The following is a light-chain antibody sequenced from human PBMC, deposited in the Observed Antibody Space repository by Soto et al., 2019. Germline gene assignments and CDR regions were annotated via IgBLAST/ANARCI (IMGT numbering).Light chain of an antibody. CDR3: QKSYSTPPT. V-gene: IGKV1-39*01. CDR1: QSISSY. J-gene: IGKJ5*01. Sequence: DIQMTQSPSSLSASVGDRVTITCRASQSISSYLNSYQQKPGKAPKLLIYAASSLQSGVPSRFSGSGSGTDFTLTISSLQPEDFATYYCQKSYSTPPTFGQGTRLEIK. CDR2: AAS.